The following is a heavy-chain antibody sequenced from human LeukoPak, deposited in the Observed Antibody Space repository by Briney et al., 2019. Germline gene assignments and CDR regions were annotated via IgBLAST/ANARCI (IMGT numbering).Heavy chain of an antibody. CDR1: GFTLSSYW. CDR3: ATLNVVVTALRDY. D-gene: IGHD2-21*02. V-gene: IGHV3-7*02. CDR2: INRDGSEK. J-gene: IGHJ4*02. Sequence: GGSQRLSCAASGFTLSSYWMSWVRQAPGKGLEWVANINRDGSEKYYVDSVKGRFTISRDNAKNSLYLQMNSLRAEDTAVYYCATLNVVVTALRDYWGQGTLVTVSS.